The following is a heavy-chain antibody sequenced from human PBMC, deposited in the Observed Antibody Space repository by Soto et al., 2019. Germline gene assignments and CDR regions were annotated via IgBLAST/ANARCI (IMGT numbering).Heavy chain of an antibody. D-gene: IGHD3-16*02. CDR2: LSGSGGDT. Sequence: EVQLLESGGDLVQPGGSLRLSCVASGFTFSSYAMSWVRQAPGKGLEWVSTLSGSGGDTYYADSVNGRFTISRDKSKNTLYLKMDRLRVEDKAVYYCAKRGGYDYVWKSYRPDSWGQGTLVTVSS. J-gene: IGHJ4*02. V-gene: IGHV3-23*01. CDR3: AKRGGYDYVWKSYRPDS. CDR1: GFTFSSYA.